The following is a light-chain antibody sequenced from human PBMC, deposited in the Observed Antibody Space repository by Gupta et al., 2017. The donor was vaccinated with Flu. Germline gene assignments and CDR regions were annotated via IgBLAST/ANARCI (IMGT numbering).Light chain of an antibody. CDR2: RAS. J-gene: IGKJ4*01. V-gene: IGKV1-5*03. CDR3: QQYNSEAFT. Sequence: IHLTQSLSTLSASVGGRVTITCRASQSRNNWLAWYQQKSGQAPKLLIYRASGLESGVPPRFSGSGSGTQFTLTINRLEPEDSATYYCQQYNSEAFTFGRGTKV. CDR1: QSRNNW.